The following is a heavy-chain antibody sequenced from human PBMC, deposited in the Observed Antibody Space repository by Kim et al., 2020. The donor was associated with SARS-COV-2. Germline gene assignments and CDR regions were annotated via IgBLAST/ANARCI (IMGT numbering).Heavy chain of an antibody. V-gene: IGHV4-59*11. Sequence: SETLSLTCTVSGGSMSGHYWSWIRQPPGKGLEWIGYIYYSGSTKYNPSLKSRVTISVDTSKNQFSLKMNSVTAADTAVYYCARAQKAALFFGESVGNWFDPWGQGTLVTVSS. D-gene: IGHD3-10*01. CDR3: ARAQKAALFFGESVGNWFDP. CDR1: GGSMSGHY. J-gene: IGHJ5*02. CDR2: IYYSGST.